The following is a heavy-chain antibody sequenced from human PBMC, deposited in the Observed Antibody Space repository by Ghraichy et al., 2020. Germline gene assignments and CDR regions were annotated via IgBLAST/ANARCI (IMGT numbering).Heavy chain of an antibody. D-gene: IGHD3-22*01. CDR2: IYTSGST. V-gene: IGHV4-4*07. J-gene: IGHJ5*02. Sequence: SETLSLTCTVSVGSISSYYWSWIRQPAGKGLEWIGRIYTSGSTNYNPSLKSRVTMSVDTSKNQFSLKLSSVTAADTAVYYCARDGYYYDSSGYYRNWCDPGGPGTLVTVSS. CDR3: ARDGYYYDSSGYYRNWCDP. CDR1: VGSISSYY.